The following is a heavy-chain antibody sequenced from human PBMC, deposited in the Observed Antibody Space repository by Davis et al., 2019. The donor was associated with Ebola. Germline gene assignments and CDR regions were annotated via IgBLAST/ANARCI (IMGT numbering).Heavy chain of an antibody. CDR3: ARGGQGVVVPLRRLKDNWFDP. V-gene: IGHV4-34*01. Sequence: MPSETLSLTCAVYGGSFSGYYWSWIRQPPGKGLEWIGEINHSGSTNYNPSLKSRVTISVDTSKNQFSLKLSSVTAADTAVYYCARGGQGVVVPLRRLKDNWFDPWGQGTLVTVSS. D-gene: IGHD2-2*01. CDR2: INHSGST. CDR1: GGSFSGYY. J-gene: IGHJ5*02.